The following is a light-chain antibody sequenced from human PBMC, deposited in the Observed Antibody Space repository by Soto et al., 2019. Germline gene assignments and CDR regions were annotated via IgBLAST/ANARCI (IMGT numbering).Light chain of an antibody. V-gene: IGLV2-23*02. CDR3: CSYAGSGTYV. CDR1: SSDVGNYNL. CDR2: EVS. J-gene: IGLJ1*01. Sequence: QSALTQPASVSGSPGQSITISCTGTSSDVGNYNLVSWYQQHPGKAPKLMIYEVSQRPSGVSNRFSGSKSGNTASLAISGLQAGDEADYYCCSYAGSGTYVFGTGTKVTVL.